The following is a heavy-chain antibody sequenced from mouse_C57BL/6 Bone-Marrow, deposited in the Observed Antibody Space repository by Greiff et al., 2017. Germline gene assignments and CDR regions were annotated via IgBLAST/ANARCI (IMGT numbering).Heavy chain of an antibody. D-gene: IGHD2-12*01. CDR1: GYTFTSYW. CDR2: IHPNSGST. V-gene: IGHV1-64*01. J-gene: IGHJ2*01. CDR3: ALYSYDGVDY. Sequence: QVQLQQPGAELVKPGASVKLSCKASGYTFTSYWMHWVKQRPGQGLEWIGMIHPNSGSTYYNEKFKSKATLTVDKSSSTAYMQLSSLTSEDSAVYYCALYSYDGVDYWGQGTTLTVSS.